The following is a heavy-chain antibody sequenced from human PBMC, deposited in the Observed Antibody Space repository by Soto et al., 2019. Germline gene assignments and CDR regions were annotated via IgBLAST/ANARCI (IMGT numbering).Heavy chain of an antibody. CDR2: IYYSGST. D-gene: IGHD1-7*01. Sequence: SETLSLTCTVSGGSISSYYWSWIRQPPGKGLEWIGYIYYSGSTNYNPSLKSRVTISVDTSKNQFSLKLSSVTAADTAVYYCASASTAITGTTTWGQGTLVTVSS. J-gene: IGHJ5*02. CDR1: GGSISSYY. CDR3: ASASTAITGTTT. V-gene: IGHV4-59*08.